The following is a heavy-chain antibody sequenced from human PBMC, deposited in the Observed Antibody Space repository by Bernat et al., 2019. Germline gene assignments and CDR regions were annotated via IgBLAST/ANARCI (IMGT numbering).Heavy chain of an antibody. Sequence: EVQLLESGGGLVQPGGSLRLSCAASGFTFSRYAMSWFRQAPGKGLEWVSAISGSGGSTYYADSVKGRFTISRDNSKNTLYLQMNSLRAEDTAVYYCVAAAGIGFDYWGQGTLVTVSS. CDR3: VAAAGIGFDY. CDR1: GFTFSRYA. V-gene: IGHV3-23*01. CDR2: ISGSGGST. D-gene: IGHD6-13*01. J-gene: IGHJ4*02.